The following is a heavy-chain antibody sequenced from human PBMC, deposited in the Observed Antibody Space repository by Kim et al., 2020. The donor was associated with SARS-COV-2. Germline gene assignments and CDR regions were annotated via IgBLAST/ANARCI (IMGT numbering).Heavy chain of an antibody. CDR2: INPNSGGT. CDR3: ALAPEWWELPFDY. CDR1: GYTFTGYY. J-gene: IGHJ4*02. D-gene: IGHD1-26*01. V-gene: IGHV1-2*06. Sequence: ASVKVSCKASGYTFTGYYMHWVRQAPGQGLEWMGRINPNSGGTNYAQKFQGRVTMTRDTSISTAYMELSRLRSDDTAVYYCALAPEWWELPFDYWGQGTLVTVSS.